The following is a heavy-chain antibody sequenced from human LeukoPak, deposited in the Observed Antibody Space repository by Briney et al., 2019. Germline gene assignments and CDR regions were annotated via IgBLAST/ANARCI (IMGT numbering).Heavy chain of an antibody. CDR2: ISASGGRT. Sequence: GGSLRLSCAASGFTFSSYDMSWVRQAPGKGLEWDSAISASGGRTYYADSVKGRFTISRDNSKNTMYQQMNSLRAEDTAVYYCAREGPRGNSQFDYWGQGTLVTVSS. CDR1: GFTFSSYD. CDR3: AREGPRGNSQFDY. J-gene: IGHJ4*02. D-gene: IGHD2/OR15-2a*01. V-gene: IGHV3-23*01.